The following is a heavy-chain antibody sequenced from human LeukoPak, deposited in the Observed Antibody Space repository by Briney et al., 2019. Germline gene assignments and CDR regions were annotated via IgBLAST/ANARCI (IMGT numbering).Heavy chain of an antibody. J-gene: IGHJ4*02. D-gene: IGHD2-15*01. V-gene: IGHV4-59*11. CDR2: VYDIGST. Sequence: SETLSLTCTVSGGSIGSHYWTWIRQTPGKGLEWIGYVYDIGSTKYNPSLKSRVTISVDTSKNQFSLKLSSVTAADTAVYYCARGVVAAPQTFDYWGQGTLVTVSS. CDR1: GGSIGSHY. CDR3: ARGVVAAPQTFDY.